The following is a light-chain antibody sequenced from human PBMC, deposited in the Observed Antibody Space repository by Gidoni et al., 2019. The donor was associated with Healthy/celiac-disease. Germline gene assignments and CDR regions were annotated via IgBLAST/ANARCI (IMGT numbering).Light chain of an antibody. CDR2: YDS. Sequence: SYVLTQPPSVSVAPGKTARITCGGNNIGSKSVHLYQQKPGQAPVLVIYYDSDRPSGIPERFSGSNSGNTATLTISRVEAGDEADYCCQVWDSSSDHWVFGGGTKLTVL. J-gene: IGLJ3*02. V-gene: IGLV3-21*04. CDR3: QVWDSSSDHWV. CDR1: NIGSKS.